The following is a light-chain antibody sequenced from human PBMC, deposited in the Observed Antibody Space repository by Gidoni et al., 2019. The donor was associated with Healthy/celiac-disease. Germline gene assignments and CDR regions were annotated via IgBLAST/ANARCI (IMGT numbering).Light chain of an antibody. CDR2: DAS. CDR1: QRVSSY. Sequence: EIVLTQSPATLSLSPGERATLSCRASQRVSSYLAWYQQKPGQAPRLLIYDASNRATGIPARFSGSGSGTDFTLTNSSLEPEDFAVYYCQQRSNWPPTFGGGTKVEIK. V-gene: IGKV3-11*01. J-gene: IGKJ4*01. CDR3: QQRSNWPPT.